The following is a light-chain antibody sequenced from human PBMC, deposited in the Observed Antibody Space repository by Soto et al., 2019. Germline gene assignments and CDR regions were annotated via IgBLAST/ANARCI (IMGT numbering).Light chain of an antibody. J-gene: IGLJ1*01. CDR2: GNS. Sequence: QSVLTQPPSVSGAPGQRVTISCTGSSSNIGAGYDVHWYQQLPGTAPKLLIYGNSNRPSGVPDRVSGSKSGTSASLAITGLQDEDEADYYCQSYDSRLSGYVFGTGTKVTVL. V-gene: IGLV1-40*01. CDR1: SSNIGAGYD. CDR3: QSYDSRLSGYV.